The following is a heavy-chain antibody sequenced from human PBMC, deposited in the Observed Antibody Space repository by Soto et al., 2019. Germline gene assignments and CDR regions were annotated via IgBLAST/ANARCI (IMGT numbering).Heavy chain of an antibody. CDR1: GGTFSSYA. CDR3: ARGQRWELLTGFDY. CDR2: IIPIFGTA. Sequence: GASVKVSCKASGGTFSSYAISWVRQAPGQGLEWMGGIIPIFGTANYAQKFQGRVTITADESTSTAYMELSSLRAEDTAVYYCARGQRWELLTGFDYWGQGTLVTVSS. V-gene: IGHV1-69*13. J-gene: IGHJ4*02. D-gene: IGHD1-26*01.